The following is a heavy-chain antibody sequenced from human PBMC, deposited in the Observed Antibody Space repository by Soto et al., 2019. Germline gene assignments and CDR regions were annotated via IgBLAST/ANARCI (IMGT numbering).Heavy chain of an antibody. J-gene: IGHJ2*01. CDR3: ARMSYFYDKWYFDL. D-gene: IGHD3-22*01. V-gene: IGHV4-30-4*01. CDR1: GASINNNDYY. Sequence: SETLSLTCTVSGASINNNDYYWSWILQTPGKGLEWIGYVYYSGTTDYIPSLKSRLSMSIDKSQNQFTLKLNSVTAADTATYYCARMSYFYDKWYFDLWGRGTLVTVSS. CDR2: VYYSGTT.